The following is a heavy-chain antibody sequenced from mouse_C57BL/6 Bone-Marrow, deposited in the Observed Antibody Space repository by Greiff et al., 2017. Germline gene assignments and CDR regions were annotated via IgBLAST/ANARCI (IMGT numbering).Heavy chain of an antibody. CDR1: GYTFTDYD. CDR2: IDPETGGT. Sequence: QVQLQQSGAELVRPGASVTLSCKASGYTFTDYDMHWVKQTPVHGLEWIGAIDPETGGTAYNKKFKGKALLTADKASSTAYMVLRSLTSGDSAVYYCTRVGYYSPAWFAYWGQGTMVSVFA. J-gene: IGHJ3*01. CDR3: TRVGYYSPAWFAY. D-gene: IGHD2-12*01. V-gene: IGHV1-15*01.